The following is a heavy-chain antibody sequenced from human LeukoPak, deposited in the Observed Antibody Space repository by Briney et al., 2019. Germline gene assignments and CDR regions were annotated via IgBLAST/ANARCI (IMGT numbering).Heavy chain of an antibody. J-gene: IGHJ4*02. V-gene: IGHV5-10-1*01. Sequence: GESLKISCKGSGYSFTSYWISWVRQMPGKGLEWMGRIDPSDSYTNYSPSLQGHVTISADKSISTAYLQWSSLKASDTAMHYCARESIAAAPEGYWGQGTLVTVSS. CDR1: GYSFTSYW. D-gene: IGHD6-13*01. CDR2: IDPSDSYT. CDR3: ARESIAAAPEGY.